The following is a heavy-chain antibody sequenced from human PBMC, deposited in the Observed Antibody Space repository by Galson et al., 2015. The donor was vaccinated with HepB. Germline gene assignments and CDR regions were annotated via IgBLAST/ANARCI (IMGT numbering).Heavy chain of an antibody. CDR1: GFSFDSYS. V-gene: IGHV3-64*01. J-gene: IGHJ4*02. CDR3: AYSSGYYFDY. Sequence: SLRLSCAASGFSFDSYSMNWVRQAPGKGLEWVSAISSNGGSAYYANSVKGRFTISRDNSKNTLYLQMGSLRAEDMAVYYCAYSSGYYFDYWGQGTLVTVSS. CDR2: ISSNGGSA. D-gene: IGHD3-22*01.